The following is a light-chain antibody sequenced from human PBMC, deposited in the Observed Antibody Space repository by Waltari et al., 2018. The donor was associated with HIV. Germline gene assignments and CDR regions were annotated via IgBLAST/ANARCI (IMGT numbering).Light chain of an antibody. V-gene: IGLV2-23*02. Sequence: QSALPQPASVSGSPGQSLTISCTGPRSDVGHYNYVSWYQQHPGKVPKLMIYDVSKRPSGVSNRLSGSKSGNTASLTISGLQAEDEADYYCCSYAGTNTYVFGSGTKVTVL. J-gene: IGLJ1*01. CDR1: RSDVGHYNY. CDR2: DVS. CDR3: CSYAGTNTYV.